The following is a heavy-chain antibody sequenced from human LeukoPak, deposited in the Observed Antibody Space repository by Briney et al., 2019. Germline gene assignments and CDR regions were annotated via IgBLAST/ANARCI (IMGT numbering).Heavy chain of an antibody. D-gene: IGHD4-11*01. CDR2: INHSGST. Sequence: SETLSLTCAVYGGSFGGYYWSWIRQPPGKGLEWIGEINHSGSTNYNPSLKSRVTISVDTSKNQFSLKLSSVTAADTAVYYCASTPTTVPNLDAFDIWGQGTMVTVSS. V-gene: IGHV4-34*01. CDR3: ASTPTTVPNLDAFDI. CDR1: GGSFGGYY. J-gene: IGHJ3*02.